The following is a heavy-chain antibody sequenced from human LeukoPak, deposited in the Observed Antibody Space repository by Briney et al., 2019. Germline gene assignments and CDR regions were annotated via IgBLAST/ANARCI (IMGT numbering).Heavy chain of an antibody. Sequence: GGSLRLSCAASGFTFSSYAMHWVRQAPGKGLEWVAVISCDGSNKYYADSVKGRFTISRDNSKNTLYLQMNSLRAEDTAVYYCARGYCSSTSCPPHGNWFDPWGQGTLVTVSS. CDR3: ARGYCSSTSCPPHGNWFDP. J-gene: IGHJ5*02. CDR2: ISCDGSNK. V-gene: IGHV3-30-3*01. CDR1: GFTFSSYA. D-gene: IGHD2-2*01.